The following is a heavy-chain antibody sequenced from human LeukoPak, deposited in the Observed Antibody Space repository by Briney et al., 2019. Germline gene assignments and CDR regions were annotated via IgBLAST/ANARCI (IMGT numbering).Heavy chain of an antibody. CDR2: IYYSGST. CDR1: GDTVANSRFF. J-gene: IGHJ6*03. V-gene: IGHV4-39*01. Sequence: PSETLSLTCTVSGDTVANSRFFWAWIRQPPGKGLEWIGTIYYSGSTYYNPSLKSRVTISVDTSKNQFSLKVSSVTAADTAVYYCTRLVHYYYYYMDVWGKGTTVTVSS. CDR3: TRLVHYYYYYMDV.